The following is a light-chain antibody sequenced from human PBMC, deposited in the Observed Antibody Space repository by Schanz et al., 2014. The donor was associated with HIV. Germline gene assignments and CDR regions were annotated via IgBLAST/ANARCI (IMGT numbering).Light chain of an antibody. CDR3: SSYSGHNNLGI. CDR1: NSDVGGHNY. Sequence: QSALTQPASVSGSPGQSITFSCTGTNSDVGGHNYVSWFQQHPGKAPRLIIYEVTKRPSGVPDRFSGSKSGNTASLIVSGLQAEDEAEYYCSSYSGHNNLGIFGGGTKLTVL. V-gene: IGLV2-8*01. CDR2: EVT. J-gene: IGLJ2*01.